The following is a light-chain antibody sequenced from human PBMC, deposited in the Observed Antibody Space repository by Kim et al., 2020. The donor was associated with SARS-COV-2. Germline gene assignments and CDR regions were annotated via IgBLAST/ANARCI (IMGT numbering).Light chain of an antibody. V-gene: IGKV3-20*01. CDR1: QSVSNSF. CDR3: QQYGTTPYT. CDR2: GAS. Sequence: LSAGDRATLSCRASQSVSNSFLAWYRQRPGQAPSLLIYGASTRATGIPDRFSGSGSGTDFTLTISRLEPEDFAVYYCQQYGTTPYTFGQGTKLEI. J-gene: IGKJ2*01.